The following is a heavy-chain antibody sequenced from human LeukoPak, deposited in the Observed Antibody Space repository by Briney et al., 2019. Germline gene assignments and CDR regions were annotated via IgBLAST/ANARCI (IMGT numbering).Heavy chain of an antibody. CDR1: GYRFSSYW. J-gene: IGHJ5*02. D-gene: IGHD3-10*01. V-gene: IGHV5-51*01. CDR3: ARDYGSGSGNWFDA. CDR2: MYPGDSDT. Sequence: GESLKISCQGSGYRFSSYWIGWVRQMPGKGLEWMGTMYPGDSDTRYSPSFQGQVTMSVDKSITTAYLEWSGLMASDTAMYYCARDYGSGSGNWFDAWGPGTLVTVSS.